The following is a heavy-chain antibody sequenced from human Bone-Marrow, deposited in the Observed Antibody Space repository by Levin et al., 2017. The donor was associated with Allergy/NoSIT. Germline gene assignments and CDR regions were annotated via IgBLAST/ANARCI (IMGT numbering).Heavy chain of an antibody. J-gene: IGHJ4*02. CDR2: ISYDGSNK. CDR1: GFTFSSYA. D-gene: IGHD6-19*01. V-gene: IGHV3-30-3*01. CDR3: ARDQTSFVYSSGWSLGY. Sequence: GESLKISCAASGFTFSSYAMHWVRQAPGKGLEWVAVISYDGSNKYYADSVKGRFTISRDNSKNTLYLQMNSLRAEDTAVYYCARDQTSFVYSSGWSLGYWGQGTLVTVSS.